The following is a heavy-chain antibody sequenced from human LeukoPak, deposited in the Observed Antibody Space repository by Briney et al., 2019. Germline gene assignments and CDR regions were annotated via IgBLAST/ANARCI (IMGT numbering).Heavy chain of an antibody. Sequence: GGSLRLSCAASGFTFSSYGMHWVRQAPGKGLEWVAVISYDGSNKYYADSVKGRFTISRDNSKNTLYLQMNSLRAEDTAVYYCAKPRNSGYDWNVYFDYWGQGTLVTVSS. V-gene: IGHV3-30*18. CDR1: GFTFSSYG. J-gene: IGHJ4*02. CDR3: AKPRNSGYDWNVYFDY. D-gene: IGHD5-12*01. CDR2: ISYDGSNK.